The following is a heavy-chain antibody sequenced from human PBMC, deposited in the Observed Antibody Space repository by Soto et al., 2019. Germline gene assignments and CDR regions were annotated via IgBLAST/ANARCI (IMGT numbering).Heavy chain of an antibody. V-gene: IGHV3-7*01. CDR1: GFTFSSYW. CDR3: ARVGGYHSSYHYYHLDV. CDR2: IKQDGSEK. J-gene: IGHJ6*03. D-gene: IGHD3-22*01. Sequence: GGSLRLSCAASGFTFSSYWMSWVRQAPGKGLEWVANIKQDGSEKYYVDSVKGRFTISRDNAKNSLYLQMNSLRAEDTAVYYCARVGGYHSSYHYYHLDVWGKGTTVTVSS.